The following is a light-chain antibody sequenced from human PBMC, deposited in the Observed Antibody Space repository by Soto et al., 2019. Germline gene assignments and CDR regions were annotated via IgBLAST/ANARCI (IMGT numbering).Light chain of an antibody. J-gene: IGKJ5*01. V-gene: IGKV3D-15*01. CDR1: QSVSSSY. CDR3: QQYNNLPLT. Sequence: EIVMTQSPGTLSLSPGERATLSCRASQSVSSSYLAWYQQKPGQAPRLLISGASTRATGVPARFSGSGSGTEFTLTITSLQSEDFAVYCCQQYNNLPLTFGPGTRLEIK. CDR2: GAS.